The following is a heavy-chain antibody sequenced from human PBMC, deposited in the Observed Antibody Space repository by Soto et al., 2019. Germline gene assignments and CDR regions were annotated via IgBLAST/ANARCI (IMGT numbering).Heavy chain of an antibody. CDR3: ARGDEEQLVRDQYFDY. J-gene: IGHJ4*02. V-gene: IGHV3-30-3*01. Sequence: PGGSLRLSGAASGFTFSSYAIHWVRQAPCKGLEWVAVISYDGSNKYYADSVKGRFTISRDNSKNTLYLQMNSLRAEDTAVYYCARGDEEQLVRDQYFDYWGQGNLVTVCS. CDR2: ISYDGSNK. D-gene: IGHD6-6*01. CDR1: GFTFSSYA.